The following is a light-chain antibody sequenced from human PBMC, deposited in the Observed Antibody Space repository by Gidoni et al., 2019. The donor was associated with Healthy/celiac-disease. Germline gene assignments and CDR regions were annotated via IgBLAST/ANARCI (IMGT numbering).Light chain of an antibody. CDR3: QQYGSFTWT. CDR2: GAS. CDR1: PSVSSSY. J-gene: IGKJ1*01. Sequence: IVLTQSPSTLSLSPGERATLSCRASPSVSSSYLAWYQQKPGQAPGLLIYGASSRSTGIPDRFSGSWSGRDFTLTISRLEPEDCAVYYCQQYGSFTWTFGQGTKVEIK. V-gene: IGKV3-20*01.